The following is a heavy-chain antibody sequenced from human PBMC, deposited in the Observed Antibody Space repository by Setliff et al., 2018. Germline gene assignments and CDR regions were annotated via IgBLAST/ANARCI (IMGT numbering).Heavy chain of an antibody. CDR3: ARTNYYDRSTYFNWFDP. CDR1: GYSISSGYY. V-gene: IGHV4-38-2*01. Sequence: SETLSLTCAVSGYSISSGYYWGWIRQPPGKGLEWIGSIYHSGSTYYNPSLKSRVTMSVDTSKNQFSLKLSSVTAADTAVYYCARTNYYDRSTYFNWFDPWG. J-gene: IGHJ5*02. D-gene: IGHD3-22*01. CDR2: IYHSGST.